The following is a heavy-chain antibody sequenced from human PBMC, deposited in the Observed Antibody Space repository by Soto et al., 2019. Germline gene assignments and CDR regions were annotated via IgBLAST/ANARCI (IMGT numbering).Heavy chain of an antibody. D-gene: IGHD3-22*01. CDR2: IIPIFGTA. CDR3: ARDRGPTSGYYPYWFDP. Sequence: QVQLVQSGAEVKKPGSSVKVSCKASGGTFSSYAINWVRQAPGQGLEWMGGIIPIFGTANHAQRFQGRVTITADXSXHXCYRELSSLRSEDTAVYYCARDRGPTSGYYPYWFDPWGQGTLVTVSS. CDR1: GGTFSSYA. J-gene: IGHJ5*02. V-gene: IGHV1-69*12.